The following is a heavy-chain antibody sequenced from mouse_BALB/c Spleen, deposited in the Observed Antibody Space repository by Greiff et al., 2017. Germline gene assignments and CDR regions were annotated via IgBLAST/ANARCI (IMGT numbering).Heavy chain of an antibody. Sequence: EVKLQESGPELVKPGASVKISCKASGYSFTGYFMNWVMQSHGKSLEWIGRINPYNGDTFYNQKFKGKATLTVDKSSSTAHMELRSLASEDSAVYYCARYGDYDYDGGAWFAYWGQGTLVTVSA. D-gene: IGHD2-4*01. J-gene: IGHJ3*01. V-gene: IGHV1-20*02. CDR2: INPYNGDT. CDR1: GYSFTGYF. CDR3: ARYGDYDYDGGAWFAY.